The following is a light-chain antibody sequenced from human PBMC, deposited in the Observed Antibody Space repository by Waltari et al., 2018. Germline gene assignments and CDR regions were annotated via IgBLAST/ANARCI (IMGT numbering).Light chain of an antibody. V-gene: IGLV3-1*01. Sequence: SYELTQPPSVSVSPGQTASITCSGDILGNKYASWYQQQPGQSPLLVIYQDTKRPSGIPERFSGSKSGNAATLTISGTQAMDEADYYCQALGTGAWVFGGGTKLTVL. J-gene: IGLJ3*02. CDR1: ILGNKY. CDR2: QDT. CDR3: QALGTGAWV.